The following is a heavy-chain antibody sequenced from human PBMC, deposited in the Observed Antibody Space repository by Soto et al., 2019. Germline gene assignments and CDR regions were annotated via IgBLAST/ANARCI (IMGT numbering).Heavy chain of an antibody. D-gene: IGHD3-22*01. CDR1: GFTFSSYA. Sequence: EVQLLESGGGLVQPGGSLRLSCAASGFTFSSYAMSWVRQAPGKGLEWVSAISGSGGFTYYADSVKGRFTISRDNSKTPLYLQMNRLRAEDTAVYYCAKGRATYYHDGTGDYWGQGTLVTVSS. CDR2: ISGSGGFT. V-gene: IGHV3-23*01. J-gene: IGHJ4*02. CDR3: AKGRATYYHDGTGDY.